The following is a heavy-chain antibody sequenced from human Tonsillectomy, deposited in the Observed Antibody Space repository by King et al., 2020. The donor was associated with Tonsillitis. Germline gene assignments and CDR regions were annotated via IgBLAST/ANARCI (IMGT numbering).Heavy chain of an antibody. D-gene: IGHD4-23*01. V-gene: IGHV3-30*02. Sequence: VQLVESGGGVVQPGGSLRLSCAASGFTFSNYGMHWVRQAPGTGQEWVAFIRNDGSNDGSNKYYADSVKGRFTISRDNSKNTLYLQMNSLRAEDTAVYYCAKDRPNYGGYFDYWGQGTLVTVSS. CDR3: AKDRPNYGGYFDY. CDR2: IRNDGSNDGSNK. J-gene: IGHJ4*02. CDR1: GFTFSNYG.